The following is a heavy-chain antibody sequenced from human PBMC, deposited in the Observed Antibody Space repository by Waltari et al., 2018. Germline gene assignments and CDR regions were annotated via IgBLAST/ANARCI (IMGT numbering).Heavy chain of an antibody. D-gene: IGHD1-1*01. Sequence: VRQASGKGLEWVAFIRYDGSNQYYADSVKGRFTVSRDNAKNTLTLQMNSLRIEDTGIYYCARDDEHGYHSDYWVQGALVTVSS. CDR2: IRYDGSNQ. J-gene: IGHJ4*02. CDR3: ARDDEHGYHSDY. V-gene: IGHV3-30*02.